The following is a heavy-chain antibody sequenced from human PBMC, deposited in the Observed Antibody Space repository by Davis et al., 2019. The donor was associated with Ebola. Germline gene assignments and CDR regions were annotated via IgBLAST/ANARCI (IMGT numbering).Heavy chain of an antibody. Sequence: GESLKISCAASGFTFSSYGIHWVRQAPGKGLEWVALIWYDGSNKYYADSVKGRFTISRDNSKNTLYLQMNSLRAEDTAVYYCSRDYVGFDYWGQGTLVTVSS. CDR2: IWYDGSNK. CDR3: SRDYVGFDY. V-gene: IGHV3-33*01. J-gene: IGHJ4*02. CDR1: GFTFSSYG. D-gene: IGHD3-16*01.